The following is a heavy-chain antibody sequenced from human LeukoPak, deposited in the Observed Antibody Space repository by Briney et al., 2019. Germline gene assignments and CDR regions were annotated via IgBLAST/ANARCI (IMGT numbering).Heavy chain of an antibody. V-gene: IGHV4-59*01. CDR2: IYHSGST. CDR1: GGSISTYY. D-gene: IGHD5-12*01. J-gene: IGHJ4*02. Sequence: SETLSLTCTLSGGSISTYYWSWIRQPPGKGLEWIEYIYHSGSTNYNPPLKSRVTISVDTSKNQFSLKLSSVTAADTAVYYCARGGGYASPIGYWGQGALVTVSS. CDR3: ARGGGYASPIGY.